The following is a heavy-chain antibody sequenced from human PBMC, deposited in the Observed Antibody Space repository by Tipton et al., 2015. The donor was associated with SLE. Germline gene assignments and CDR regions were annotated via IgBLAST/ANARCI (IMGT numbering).Heavy chain of an antibody. Sequence: TLSLTCTVSGGSISSYYWSWIRQPAGKGLEWIGRIYTSGSTNYNPSLKSRVTISVDTSKNQFSLKLSSVTAADTAVYYCARDRVTGVYWYFDLWGRGTLVTVSS. J-gene: IGHJ2*01. CDR1: GGSISSYY. V-gene: IGHV4-4*07. CDR3: ARDRVTGVYWYFDL. CDR2: IYTSGST. D-gene: IGHD7-27*01.